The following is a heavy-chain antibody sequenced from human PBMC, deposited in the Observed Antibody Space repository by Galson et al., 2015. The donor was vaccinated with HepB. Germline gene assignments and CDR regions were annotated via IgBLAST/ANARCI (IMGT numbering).Heavy chain of an antibody. D-gene: IGHD3-22*01. J-gene: IGHJ3*02. V-gene: IGHV3-48*02. CDR2: ISSSSSTI. CDR3: ARDSAYYYDSSGYSLLYAFDI. CDR1: GFTFSSYS. Sequence: SLRLSCAASGFTFSSYSMNWVRQAPGKGLEWVSYISSSSSTIYYADSVKGRFTISRDNAKNSLYLQMNSLRDEDTAVYYCARDSAYYYDSSGYSLLYAFDIWGQGTMVTVSS.